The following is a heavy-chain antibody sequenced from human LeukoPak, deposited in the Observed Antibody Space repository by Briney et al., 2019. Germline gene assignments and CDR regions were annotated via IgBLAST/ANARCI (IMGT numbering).Heavy chain of an antibody. J-gene: IGHJ4*02. V-gene: IGHV3-23*01. Sequence: PGGSLRLSCAASGFTFSSYAMSWVRQAPGKGLEWVSAISGSGGSTYFADSVKGRFTISRDNSKNTLYLQMNSLRAEDTALYYCARARSGFGEFGNFDSWGQGTLVTVSS. CDR3: ARARSGFGEFGNFDS. CDR2: ISGSGGST. CDR1: GFTFSSYA. D-gene: IGHD3-10*01.